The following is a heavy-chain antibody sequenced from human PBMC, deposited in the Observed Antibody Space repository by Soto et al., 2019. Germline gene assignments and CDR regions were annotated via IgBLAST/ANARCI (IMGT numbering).Heavy chain of an antibody. J-gene: IGHJ6*03. CDR3: AGGGSIVVSTRRRMDV. CDR2: ICTSGTT. V-gene: IGHV4-4*08. D-gene: IGHD3-22*01. Sequence: QVQLQESGPTLVKPSETLSLICTVSGGSIRSYCWTWIRQPPGEGLEWIGCICTSGTTNHNPSLQSRVAISTDSQTSQFSLLLSSVTVADTAFSYCAGGGSIVVSTRRRMDVWGKGTTVTVSS. CDR1: GGSIRSYC.